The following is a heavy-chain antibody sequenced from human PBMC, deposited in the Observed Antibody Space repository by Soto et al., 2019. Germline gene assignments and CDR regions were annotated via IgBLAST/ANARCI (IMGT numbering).Heavy chain of an antibody. J-gene: IGHJ4*02. D-gene: IGHD5-18*01. Sequence: EVQLVESGGGLVQPGGSLRLSCAASGFSFSSYWIHWVRQAPGKGLVWVSRIKTDGSSTDYADSVKGRFTISRDNATNTLYLQMNSLSVEDTAVYYCAKREGNTYGLFHWGQGTLVTVSS. CDR1: GFSFSSYW. V-gene: IGHV3-74*01. CDR2: IKTDGSST. CDR3: AKREGNTYGLFH.